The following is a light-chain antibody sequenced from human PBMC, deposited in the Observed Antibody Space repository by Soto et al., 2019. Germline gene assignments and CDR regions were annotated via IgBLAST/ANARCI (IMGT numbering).Light chain of an antibody. CDR3: QQYGSSPLT. CDR2: GAS. CDR1: QSVTISY. Sequence: IVLTQSPGTLSLSPWERATLSCRASQSVTISYLAWYQQKPGQAPRLLIYGASSRATGIPDRFSGSGSGTDFTLTISRLEPEDFAVYYCQQYGSSPLTFGGGTKVEIK. J-gene: IGKJ4*01. V-gene: IGKV3-20*01.